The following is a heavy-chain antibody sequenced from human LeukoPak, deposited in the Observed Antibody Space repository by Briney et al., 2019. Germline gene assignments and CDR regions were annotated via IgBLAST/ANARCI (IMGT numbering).Heavy chain of an antibody. V-gene: IGHV3-48*03. J-gene: IGHJ4*02. CDR2: ISSSGSTI. CDR1: RFTFNNYE. Sequence: GGSLRLSCAASRFTFNNYEMNWVRQAPGKGLEWVSYISSSGSTIYYADSVKGRFTLSRDNAKNSLYLQMNSLRAEDTAVYYCARDGDYHTEEFDYWGQGTLVTVSS. D-gene: IGHD4-17*01. CDR3: ARDGDYHTEEFDY.